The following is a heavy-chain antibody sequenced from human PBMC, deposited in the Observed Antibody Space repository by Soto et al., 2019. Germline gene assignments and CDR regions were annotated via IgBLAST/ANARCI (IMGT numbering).Heavy chain of an antibody. D-gene: IGHD3-10*01. V-gene: IGHV3-66*01. J-gene: IGHJ6*02. CDR3: ARALVRGLMDV. CDR1: GFTVSDNY. Sequence: PRGSLRLSCTASGFTVSDNYMSWVRQAAGKGLEWVSVIYSGGSTYYADSVEGRFTISRDNSKNMLYLQMNSLRAEDTAVYYCARALVRGLMDVWGQGTTVTVSS. CDR2: IYSGGST.